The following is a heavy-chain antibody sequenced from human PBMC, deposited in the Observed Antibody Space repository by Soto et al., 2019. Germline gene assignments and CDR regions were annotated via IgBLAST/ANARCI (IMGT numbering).Heavy chain of an antibody. V-gene: IGHV2-26*01. Sequence: QVTLKESGPVLVKPAETLTLTCTVSGLSLSNGKLGVSWFRQHPGKALQWLAHIFSNDDKSYTTSLRRRVTISKDTSRSQVVLTMTNMDPLDSATYYCALIKDCSRTDCYLASFDPWGQGTLVTVSS. D-gene: IGHD2-2*01. J-gene: IGHJ5*02. CDR1: GLSLSNGKLG. CDR3: ALIKDCSRTDCYLASFDP. CDR2: IFSNDDK.